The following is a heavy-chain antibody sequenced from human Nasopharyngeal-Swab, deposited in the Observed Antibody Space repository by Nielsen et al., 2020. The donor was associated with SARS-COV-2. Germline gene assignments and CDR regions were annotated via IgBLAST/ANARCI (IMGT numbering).Heavy chain of an antibody. V-gene: IGHV5-51*01. CDR2: IYPGDSDT. CDR3: AIPLPNVFCGSYLDAFDI. Sequence: GESLKISCKGSGYSFTSYWIGWVRQMPGKGLEWMGIIYPGDSDTRYRQSFQGQVTISADKSISTAYLQWIILTASDTAMYYCAIPLPNVFCGSYLDAFDIWCQGTMVTVSS. J-gene: IGHJ3*02. CDR1: GYSFTSYW. D-gene: IGHD3-16*02.